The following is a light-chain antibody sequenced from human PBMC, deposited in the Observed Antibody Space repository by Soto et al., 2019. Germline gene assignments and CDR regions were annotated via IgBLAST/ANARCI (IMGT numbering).Light chain of an antibody. J-gene: IGKJ1*01. V-gene: IGKV1-39*01. CDR3: QQSYSTPKT. Sequence: DIQMTQSPSSLSASVGDRVTITCRASQSIRSYLNWYQQKPGKAPKLLIYAASSLQSGVPSRFSGSGSGTEFTLTISSLQPEAFATYYCQQSYSTPKTFGQGNKVEIK. CDR1: QSIRSY. CDR2: AAS.